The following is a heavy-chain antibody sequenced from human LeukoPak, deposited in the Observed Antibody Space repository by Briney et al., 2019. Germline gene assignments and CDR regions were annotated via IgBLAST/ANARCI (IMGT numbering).Heavy chain of an antibody. Sequence: GGSLRLSCAAPGFTFSTYTMSWVRQAPGKGLEWVSAISNSGGYTNYADSVKGRFTISKDNSKNTLYLQMKSLRAEDTAVYYCARGWGCGGDCYTYFDSWGRGTLVTVSS. D-gene: IGHD2-21*02. CDR3: ARGWGCGGDCYTYFDS. CDR2: ISNSGGYT. V-gene: IGHV3-23*01. J-gene: IGHJ4*02. CDR1: GFTFSTYT.